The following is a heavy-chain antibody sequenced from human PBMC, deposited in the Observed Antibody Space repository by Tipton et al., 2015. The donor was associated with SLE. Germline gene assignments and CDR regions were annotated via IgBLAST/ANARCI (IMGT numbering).Heavy chain of an antibody. CDR3: AKTSGIRTSHALAGAWYGMDV. Sequence: GSLRLSCTTSGFTFGDYAMNWVRQAPGKRPEWVSGTSASGRSGFSADSAGGRFITSRDNSKNTLYLEMNSLRHEDTAVYYCAKTSGIRTSHALAGAWYGMDVWGQGTTVIVSS. V-gene: IGHV3-23*01. J-gene: IGHJ6*02. D-gene: IGHD6-19*01. CDR2: TSASGRSG. CDR1: GFTFGDYA.